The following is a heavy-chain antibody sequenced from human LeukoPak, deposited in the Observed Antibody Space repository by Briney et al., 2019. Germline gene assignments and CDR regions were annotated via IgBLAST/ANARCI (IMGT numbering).Heavy chain of an antibody. CDR1: GFTVSSNY. D-gene: IGHD1-26*01. J-gene: IGHJ3*02. Sequence: AGGSLRLSCAASGFTVSSNYMSWVRQAPGKGLEWVSVIYSGGGTYYADSVKGRFTISRDNSKNTLFLQMDSLRAEDTAVYYCAKDKGATNAFDIWGQGTMVTVSS. V-gene: IGHV3-53*01. CDR3: AKDKGATNAFDI. CDR2: IYSGGGT.